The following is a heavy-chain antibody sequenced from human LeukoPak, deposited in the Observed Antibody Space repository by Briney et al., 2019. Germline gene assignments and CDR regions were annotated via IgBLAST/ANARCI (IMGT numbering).Heavy chain of an antibody. CDR3: ARAGGSYYKIGDY. V-gene: IGHV4-39*02. D-gene: IGHD1-26*01. CDR1: GGSISGSSYY. J-gene: IGHJ4*02. Sequence: SETLSLTCTVPGGSISGSSYYWGWIRQPPGKGLEWIGSIYYSGSTYYNPSLKSRVTISVDTSKNQFSLKLNSVTATDTAVYYCARAGGSYYKIGDYWGQGTLVTVSS. CDR2: IYYSGST.